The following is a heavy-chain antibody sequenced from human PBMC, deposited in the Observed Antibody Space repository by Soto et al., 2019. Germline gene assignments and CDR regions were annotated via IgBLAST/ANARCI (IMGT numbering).Heavy chain of an antibody. CDR2: MNPNSGNT. Sequence: GASVKVSCKASGYTFTSYDINWVRQATGQGLEWMGWMNPNSGNTGYAQKFQGRVTMTRNTSISTAYMELSSLRSEDTAVYYCATLDYIVVDHVGAFDSWGQGTRVTVSS. V-gene: IGHV1-8*01. J-gene: IGHJ3*02. D-gene: IGHD3-22*01. CDR1: GYTFTSYD. CDR3: ATLDYIVVDHVGAFDS.